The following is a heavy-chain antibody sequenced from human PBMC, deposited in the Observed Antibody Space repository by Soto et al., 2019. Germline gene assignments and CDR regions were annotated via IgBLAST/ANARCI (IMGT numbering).Heavy chain of an antibody. Sequence: QVQLVESGGGVVQPGRSLRLSCAASGFTFSSYAMHWVRQAPGKGLEWVAVISYDGSNKYYADSVKGRFTISRDNSKNTLYLQMNSLRAEDTAVYYCAGDIIAAAGIKLPIDYWGQGTMVTVSS. D-gene: IGHD6-13*01. V-gene: IGHV3-30-3*01. CDR2: ISYDGSNK. J-gene: IGHJ4*02. CDR3: AGDIIAAAGIKLPIDY. CDR1: GFTFSSYA.